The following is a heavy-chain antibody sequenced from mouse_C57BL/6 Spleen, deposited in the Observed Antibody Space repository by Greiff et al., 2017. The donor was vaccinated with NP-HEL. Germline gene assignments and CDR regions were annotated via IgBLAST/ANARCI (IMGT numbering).Heavy chain of an antibody. CDR3: ARAHYYGSSYGDAMDY. V-gene: IGHV2-2*01. D-gene: IGHD1-1*01. J-gene: IGHJ4*01. CDR2: IWSGGST. Sequence: QVQLKESGPGLVQPSQSLSITCTVSGFSLTSYGVHWVRQSPGKGLEWLGVIWSGGSTDYNAAFISRLSISKDNSKSQVFFKMNSLQADDTAIYYWARAHYYGSSYGDAMDYWGQGTSVTVSS. CDR1: GFSLTSYG.